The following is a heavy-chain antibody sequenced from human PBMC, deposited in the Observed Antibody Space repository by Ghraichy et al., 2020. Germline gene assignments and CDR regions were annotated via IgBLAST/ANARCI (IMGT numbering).Heavy chain of an antibody. CDR2: INSGGSST. D-gene: IGHD2-15*01. CDR3: AREYCSGRRCFFGTGGSHFDY. CDR1: GFTFSNYW. J-gene: IGHJ4*02. V-gene: IGHV3-74*01. Sequence: SCAASGFTFSNYWIHWVRQAPGKGLVWVSRINSGGSSTTYADSVKGRFTISRDNAKNTLYLQMNSLRAEDTAVYYCAREYCSGRRCFFGTGGSHFDYWGQGTLVTVSS.